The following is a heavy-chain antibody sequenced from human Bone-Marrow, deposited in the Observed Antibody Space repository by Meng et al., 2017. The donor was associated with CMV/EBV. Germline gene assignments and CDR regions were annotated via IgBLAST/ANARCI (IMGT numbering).Heavy chain of an antibody. CDR1: DVSISSDIW. D-gene: IGHD1-14*01. V-gene: IGHV4-4*01. CDR3: ATTSPFRADY. CDR2: THRGGYT. Sequence: SLTCAVSDVSISSDIWWNWVRQPPGKGLEWIGETHRGGYTNYNPSLKSRVTISMDKSKNQFSLELTSVTAADTAVYFCATTSPFRADYWGQGTLVTVSS. J-gene: IGHJ4*02.